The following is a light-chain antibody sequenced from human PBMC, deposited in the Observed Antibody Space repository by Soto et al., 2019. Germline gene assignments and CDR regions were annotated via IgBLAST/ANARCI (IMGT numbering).Light chain of an antibody. V-gene: IGKV1-5*03. CDR3: QQYNSYSRT. CDR2: KAS. CDR1: QSISSW. Sequence: DIQMTQSRATLSASVGDRVTITCRASQSISSWLAWYQQKPGKAPKLLIYKASSLESGVPSRFSGSGSGTEFTLNISSLQPDDFATYYCQQYNSYSRTFGQGTKVEIK. J-gene: IGKJ1*01.